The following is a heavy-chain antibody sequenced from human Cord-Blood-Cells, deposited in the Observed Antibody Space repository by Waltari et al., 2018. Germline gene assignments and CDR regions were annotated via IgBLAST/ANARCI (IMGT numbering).Heavy chain of an antibody. CDR2: IYTSGST. CDR1: GGSISSYY. CDR3: ARVGIYCSSTSCYSRGAFDI. Sequence: QVQLQESGPGLVKPSETLSLTCTVSGGSISSYYWSWIRQPAGKGLEWIGRIYTSGSTNYNPSLKSRVTMSVDTSKNQFSLKLSSVTAADTAVYYCARVGIYCSSTSCYSRGAFDIWGQGTMVTVSS. J-gene: IGHJ3*02. D-gene: IGHD2-2*01. V-gene: IGHV4-4*07.